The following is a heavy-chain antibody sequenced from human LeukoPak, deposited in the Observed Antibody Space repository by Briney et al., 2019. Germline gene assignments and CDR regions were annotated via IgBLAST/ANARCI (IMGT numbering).Heavy chain of an antibody. V-gene: IGHV3-30*18. Sequence: EGSLRLSCAASGFTFSSYGMHWVRQAPGKGLEWVAVISYDGSNKYYADSAKGRFTISRDNSKNTLYLQMNSLRAEDTAVYYCAKPMGYYIGPYFDYWGQGTLVTVSS. J-gene: IGHJ4*02. CDR3: AKPMGYYIGPYFDY. CDR1: GFTFSSYG. CDR2: ISYDGSNK. D-gene: IGHD1-26*01.